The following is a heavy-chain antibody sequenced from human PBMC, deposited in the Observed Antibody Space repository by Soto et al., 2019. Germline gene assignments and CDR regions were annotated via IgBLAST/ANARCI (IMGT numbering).Heavy chain of an antibody. CDR1: GGSISSSSYY. CDR2: IYYSGST. Sequence: QLQLQESGPGLVKPSETLSLTCTVSGGSISSSSYYWGWIRQPPGKGLEWIGSIYYSGSTYYNPSLKSRVTTSVDTSKNQFSLKLSSVTAAATAVYYCARHEKIVVVTATGGDWFDPWGQGTLVTVSS. D-gene: IGHD2-21*02. J-gene: IGHJ5*02. CDR3: ARHEKIVVVTATGGDWFDP. V-gene: IGHV4-39*01.